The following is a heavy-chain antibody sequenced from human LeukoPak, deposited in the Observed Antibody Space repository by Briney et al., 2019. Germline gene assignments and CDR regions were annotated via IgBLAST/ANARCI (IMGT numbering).Heavy chain of an antibody. Sequence: PSETLSLTCTVSGGSISGYYWNWIRQPPGKGLEWLGYIYPSGNSDYNPSLKSRVTMSVDTSKNQFSLKLSSVTAADTAVYYCASCDESSGYLSGFNYWGRGTLVSVSS. CDR3: ASCDESSGYLSGFNY. CDR1: GGSISGYY. D-gene: IGHD3-22*01. CDR2: IYPSGNS. V-gene: IGHV4-4*09. J-gene: IGHJ4*02.